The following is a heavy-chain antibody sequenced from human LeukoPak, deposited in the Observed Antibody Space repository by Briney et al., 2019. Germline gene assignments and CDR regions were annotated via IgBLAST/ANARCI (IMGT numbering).Heavy chain of an antibody. J-gene: IGHJ4*02. D-gene: IGHD1-26*01. Sequence: GGSLRLSCAASGFTFSRYWMHWVREAPGKGLVWVSRINSDGSSTSYADSVKGRFTISRDNAKNTLYLQMNTLRAEDTAVYYCASDLKWELLQPFDYWGQGTLVTVSS. CDR2: INSDGSST. V-gene: IGHV3-74*01. CDR3: ASDLKWELLQPFDY. CDR1: GFTFSRYW.